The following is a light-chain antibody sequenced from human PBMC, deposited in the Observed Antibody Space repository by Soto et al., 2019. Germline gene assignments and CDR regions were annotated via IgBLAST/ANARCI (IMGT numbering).Light chain of an antibody. CDR1: QSISTN. V-gene: IGKV1-39*01. J-gene: IGKJ2*03. CDR3: QQSYITLYS. CDR2: GAS. Sequence: DIQMTQSPSSLSASVGDRVTITCRASQSISTNLSWYQKKPGKAPKLLISGASSLQSGVPSRFSGSGSGTDLSLTISSLQPEDFAIYFCQQSYITLYSFGQGTNLEIK.